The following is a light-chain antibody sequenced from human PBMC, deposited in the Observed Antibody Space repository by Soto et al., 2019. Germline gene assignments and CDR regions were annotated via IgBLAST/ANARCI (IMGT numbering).Light chain of an antibody. J-gene: IGLJ3*02. CDR2: DVS. V-gene: IGLV2-14*01. Sequence: QSVLTQPASVSGSPGQSITISCTGTSSDVGGYNYVSWYQQHPGKAPKLMIYDVSNRPSGVSNRFSGSKSGNTASLTISGLQGEDEADYYCSSYTSSSTRVFGGGTQLTVL. CDR3: SSYTSSSTRV. CDR1: SSDVGGYNY.